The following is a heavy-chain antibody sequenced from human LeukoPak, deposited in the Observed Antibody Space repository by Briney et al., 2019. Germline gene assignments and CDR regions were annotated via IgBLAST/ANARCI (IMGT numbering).Heavy chain of an antibody. CDR1: GYKFVGDY. V-gene: IGHV1-2*02. Sequence: GASVKVSCKASGYKFVGDYMHWVRQASGQGLEFMGWINPDTGFTNYAQKFQGRVTLTRDTSISTAYMELRSLRSDDTAVYYCVPTPEAYTSNWNVWGRGTLVTVSS. CDR3: VPTPEAYTSNWNV. CDR2: INPDTGFT. D-gene: IGHD1-20*01. J-gene: IGHJ4*02.